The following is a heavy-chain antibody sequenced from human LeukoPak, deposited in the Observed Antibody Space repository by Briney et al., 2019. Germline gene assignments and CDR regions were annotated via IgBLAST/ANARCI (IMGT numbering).Heavy chain of an antibody. J-gene: IGHJ4*02. D-gene: IGHD5-18*01. CDR1: GYTFTSYG. CDR2: IIPIFGTA. CDR3: ARPDEDRGYSYGYNY. Sequence: ASVKVSCKASGYTFTSYGISWVRQAPGQGLEWMGGIIPIFGTANYAQKFQGRVTITADESTSTAYMELSSLRSEDTAVYYCARPDEDRGYSYGYNYWGQGTLVTVSS. V-gene: IGHV1-69*13.